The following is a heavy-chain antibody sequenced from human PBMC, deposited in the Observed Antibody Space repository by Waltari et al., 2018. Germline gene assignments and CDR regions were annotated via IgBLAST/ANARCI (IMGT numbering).Heavy chain of an antibody. Sequence: QVQLVQSGAEVKKPGASVKVSCKASGYTFTGYYMTWVRQAPGQGLEWMGRINPNSGGTNYAQKFQGRVTMTRDTSISTAYMELSRLRSDDTAVYYCARDEGILTGYLTYDYWGQGTLVTVSS. V-gene: IGHV1-2*06. CDR2: INPNSGGT. CDR3: ARDEGILTGYLTYDY. CDR1: GYTFTGYY. J-gene: IGHJ4*02. D-gene: IGHD3-9*01.